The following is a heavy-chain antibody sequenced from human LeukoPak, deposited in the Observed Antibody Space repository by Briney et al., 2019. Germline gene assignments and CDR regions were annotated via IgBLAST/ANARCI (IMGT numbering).Heavy chain of an antibody. CDR3: ARAVEVLYGSGPGGTNYYYYYMDV. CDR1: GYTFTSYD. Sequence: ASVKVSCKASGYTFTSYDINWVRQATGQGLEWMGWMNPNSGNTGYAQKFQGRVTMTRNTSISTAYMELSSPRSEDTAVYYCARAVEVLYGSGPGGTNYYYYYMDVWGKGTTVTISS. V-gene: IGHV1-8*01. J-gene: IGHJ6*03. CDR2: MNPNSGNT. D-gene: IGHD3-10*01.